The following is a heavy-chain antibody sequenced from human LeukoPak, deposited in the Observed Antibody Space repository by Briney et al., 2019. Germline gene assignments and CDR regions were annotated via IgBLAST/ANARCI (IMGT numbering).Heavy chain of an antibody. CDR2: IIPIFGTA. Sequence: ASVTVSCTASGGTFSSYAISWVRQAPGQGLEWMGGIIPIFGTANYAQKFQGRVTITADESTSTAYMELSSLRSEDTAVYYCARAPYYDFWSGYYSEDWFDPWGQGTLVTVSS. D-gene: IGHD3-3*01. J-gene: IGHJ5*02. V-gene: IGHV1-69*13. CDR1: GGTFSSYA. CDR3: ARAPYYDFWSGYYSEDWFDP.